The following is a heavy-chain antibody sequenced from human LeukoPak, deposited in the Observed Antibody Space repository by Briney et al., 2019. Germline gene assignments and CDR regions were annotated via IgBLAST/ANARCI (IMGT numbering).Heavy chain of an antibody. CDR3: ARDHSSGWFGYFDL. D-gene: IGHD6-19*01. V-gene: IGHV4-61*01. J-gene: IGHJ2*01. Sequence: SETLSLTCTVSGGSIGSSSYYWGWIRQPPGKGLEWIGYIYYSGSTNYNPSLKSRVTISVDTSKNQFSLKLSSVTAADTAVYYCARDHSSGWFGYFDLWGRGTLVTVSS. CDR1: GGSIGSSSYY. CDR2: IYYSGST.